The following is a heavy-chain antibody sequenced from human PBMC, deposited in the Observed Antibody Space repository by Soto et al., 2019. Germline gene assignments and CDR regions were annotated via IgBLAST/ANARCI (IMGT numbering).Heavy chain of an antibody. V-gene: IGHV4-39*02. CDR3: GRATPGYPGRAFHI. J-gene: IGHJ3*02. Sequence: TSETLSLTCTVSEGSINWSPDYWGWLRQPPGKEPQWIASVHYKTSTYYKPSLKSRVTISVDTSKNQFSLNLRSVTAADTAIYYCGRATPGYPGRAFHIWGQGKMVTVSS. D-gene: IGHD2-15*01. CDR1: EGSINWSPDY. CDR2: VHYKTST.